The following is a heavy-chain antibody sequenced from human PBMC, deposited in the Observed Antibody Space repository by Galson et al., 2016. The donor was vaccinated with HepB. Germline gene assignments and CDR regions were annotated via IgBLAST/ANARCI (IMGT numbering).Heavy chain of an antibody. CDR1: GFTFSSYG. D-gene: IGHD6-13*01. CDR3: ARDQKQHLVRGKNYYYYYMDV. Sequence: SLRLSCAASGFTFSSYGVHWVRQAPGEGLEWLAVISHDERNESYADSVKGRFTISRDNSKNTLYLQMNSLRAEDTAVYYCARDQKQHLVRGKNYYYYYMDVWGKGTTVTVSS. J-gene: IGHJ6*03. V-gene: IGHV3-30*03. CDR2: ISHDERNE.